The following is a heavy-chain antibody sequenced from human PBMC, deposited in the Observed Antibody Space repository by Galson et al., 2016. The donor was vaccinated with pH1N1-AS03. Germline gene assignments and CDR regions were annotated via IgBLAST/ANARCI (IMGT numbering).Heavy chain of an antibody. CDR3: AREPSWELGNYFDY. Sequence: SLRLSCAASGFTINNNYMSWVRQAPGKGLEWVSVIYGGGDTFYADSVKGRFTISRDNSKNTGYLQMNSLRVEDTAVYYCAREPSWELGNYFDYWGQGTLVTVSS. D-gene: IGHD4-23*01. V-gene: IGHV3-53*01. CDR1: GFTINNNY. J-gene: IGHJ4*02. CDR2: IYGGGDT.